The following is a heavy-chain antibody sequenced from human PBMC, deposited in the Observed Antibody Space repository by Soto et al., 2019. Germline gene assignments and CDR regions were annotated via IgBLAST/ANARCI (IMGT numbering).Heavy chain of an antibody. CDR1: GFTFRSFT. CDR2: ISSNSAYI. J-gene: IGHJ5*02. V-gene: IGHV3-21*01. D-gene: IGHD6-13*01. Sequence: GGSLRLSCAASGFTFRSFTMNWVRQAPGKGLEWVSTISSNSAYIYYTDALRGRFTISRDNAKNSLHLQMDSLRAEDTAVYYCTRDASRDSSARGWFDPWGPGTLVTVSS. CDR3: TRDASRDSSARGWFDP.